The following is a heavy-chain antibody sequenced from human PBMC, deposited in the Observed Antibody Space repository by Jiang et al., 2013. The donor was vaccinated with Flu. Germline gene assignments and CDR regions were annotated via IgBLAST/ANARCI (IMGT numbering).Heavy chain of an antibody. D-gene: IGHD3-16*02. V-gene: IGHV1-69*01. Sequence: SGAEVKKPGSSVKVSCKASGGTFSSYTINWVRQAPGQGLEWMGGIIPLFGTANYAQKFQGRISITADESTSTAYMELRSLRSEDTAVYYCAREPYIALYGRVEFDPWGQGTLVTVSS. J-gene: IGHJ5*02. CDR2: IIPLFGTA. CDR3: AREPYIALYGRVEFDP. CDR1: GGTFSSYT.